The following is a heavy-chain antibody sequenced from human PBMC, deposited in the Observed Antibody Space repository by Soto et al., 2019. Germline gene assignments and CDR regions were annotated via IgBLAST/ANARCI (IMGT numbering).Heavy chain of an antibody. CDR3: AKVPFSSSWNQDAFQV. CDR1: GFSFHANA. Sequence: HLLESGGGLVQLGGSLRLSCAASGFSFHANALSWVRQTPGKGLQWVSTITESGVTAYYADSVKGRFSISRDNVMAILYLQMSGLSVEDTAVYYCAKVPFSSSWNQDAFQVWGPGTMVAVSS. V-gene: IGHV3-23*01. CDR2: ITESGVTA. J-gene: IGHJ3*01. D-gene: IGHD6-13*01.